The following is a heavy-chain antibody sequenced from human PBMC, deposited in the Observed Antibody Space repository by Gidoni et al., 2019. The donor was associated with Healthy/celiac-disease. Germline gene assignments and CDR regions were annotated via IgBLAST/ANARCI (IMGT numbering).Heavy chain of an antibody. CDR3: ATDNTKLLVVVDY. J-gene: IGHJ4*02. CDR1: GFPFDDYA. V-gene: IGHV3-9*01. D-gene: IGHD6-19*01. CDR2: ISWNSGSI. Sequence: EVQRVESGGGLVQPGGSLRLSCADSGFPFDDYAMHWFRPAPGKGLEWVLGISWNSGSIGYADSVKGRFTISRDNAKNSLYLQMNSLRAEDTALYYCATDNTKLLVVVDYWGQGTLVTVSS.